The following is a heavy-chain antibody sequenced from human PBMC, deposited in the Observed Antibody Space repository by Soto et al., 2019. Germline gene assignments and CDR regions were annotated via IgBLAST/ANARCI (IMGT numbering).Heavy chain of an antibody. D-gene: IGHD2-15*01. CDR1: GGTFSSYA. CDR2: IIPIFGTA. CDR3: AVALDIVVVVAATRGYWFDP. J-gene: IGHJ5*02. V-gene: IGHV1-69*01. Sequence: QVQLVQSGAEVKKPGSSVKVSCKASGGTFSSYAISWVRQAPGQGLEWMGGIIPIFGTANYAQKFQGRVTITADESTSTAYMEPSSLRSEDTAVYYCAVALDIVVVVAATRGYWFDPWGQGTLVTVSS.